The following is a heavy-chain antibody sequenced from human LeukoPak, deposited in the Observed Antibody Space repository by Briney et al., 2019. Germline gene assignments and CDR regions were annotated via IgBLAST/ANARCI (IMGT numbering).Heavy chain of an antibody. CDR3: ARDHYYGSGSYLHY. CDR2: ISYDGSNK. D-gene: IGHD3-10*01. CDR1: GFTFSSYA. V-gene: IGHV3-30*04. Sequence: GGSLRLSRAASGFTFSSYAMHWVRQAPGKGLEWVAVISYDGSNKYYADSVKGRFTISRDNSKNTLYLQMNSLRAEDTAVYYCARDHYYGSGSYLHYWGQGTLVTVSS. J-gene: IGHJ4*02.